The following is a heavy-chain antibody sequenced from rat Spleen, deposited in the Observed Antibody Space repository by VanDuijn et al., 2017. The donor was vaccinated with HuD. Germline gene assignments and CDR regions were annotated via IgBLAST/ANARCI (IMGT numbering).Heavy chain of an antibody. CDR3: ARSVFDY. J-gene: IGHJ2*01. Sequence: EVQLVESDGGLVQPGRSLKLSCAASGFTFSDYYMAWVRQAPTEGLEWVATINYDGSRIYYRDSVKGRFTISRDNAKSTLYLQMDSLRSEDTATYYCARSVFDYWGQGVMVTVSS. V-gene: IGHV5-29*01. CDR2: INYDGSRI. CDR1: GFTFSDYY.